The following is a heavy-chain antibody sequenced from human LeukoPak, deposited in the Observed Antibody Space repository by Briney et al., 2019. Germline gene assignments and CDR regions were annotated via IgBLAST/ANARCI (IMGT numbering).Heavy chain of an antibody. Sequence: QLGGSLRLSCAACGFTFSSYGMHWVRQAPGKGLEWVAVISYDGSNKYYADSVKGRFTISRDNSKNTLCLQMNSLRAEDTAVYYCAKVPYGDYVFAFDYWGQGTLVTVSS. CDR3: AKVPYGDYVFAFDY. V-gene: IGHV3-30*18. J-gene: IGHJ4*02. D-gene: IGHD4-17*01. CDR2: ISYDGSNK. CDR1: GFTFSSYG.